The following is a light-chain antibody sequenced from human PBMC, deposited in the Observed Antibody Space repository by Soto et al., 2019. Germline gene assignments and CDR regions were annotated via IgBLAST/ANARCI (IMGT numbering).Light chain of an antibody. Sequence: QSALTQPASVFGSPGQSVTISCTGTSSDVGGYNHVSWCQQHPGKAPKLLIYDVTNRPPPSGVSNRFSGSKSGNTASLTISGLQAEDEADYYCSSYTSSSTVVFGGGTKLTVL. CDR2: DVT. J-gene: IGLJ2*01. CDR3: SSYTSSSTVV. CDR1: SSDVGGYNH. V-gene: IGLV2-14*01.